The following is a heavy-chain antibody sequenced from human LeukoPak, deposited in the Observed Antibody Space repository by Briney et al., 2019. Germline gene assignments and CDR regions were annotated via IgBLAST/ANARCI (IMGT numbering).Heavy chain of an antibody. CDR3: ARDSSPYCGGDCYGNWFDP. CDR2: IYYSGST. CDR1: GGSISSGDYY. D-gene: IGHD2-21*02. V-gene: IGHV4-30-4*01. Sequence: SETLSLTCTVSGGSISSGDYYWSWIRQPPGKGLVWIGYIYYSGSTYYNPPLKSRVTISVDTSKNQFSLKPSSVTAADTAVYYCARDSSPYCGGDCYGNWFDPWGQGTLVTVSS. J-gene: IGHJ5*02.